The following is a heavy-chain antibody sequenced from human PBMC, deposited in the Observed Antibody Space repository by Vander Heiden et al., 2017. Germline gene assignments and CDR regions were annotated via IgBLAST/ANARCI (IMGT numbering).Heavy chain of an antibody. Sequence: EVQLVESGGGLVKPGGSLRLSCAASGFPFSNAWMNGVCQAPGKGLEWVGRIKSKTDGGTTDYAAPVKGRFTISRDDSKNTLYLQMNSLKTEDTAVYYCTTDPITMIVVAYWGQGTLVTVSS. CDR1: GFPFSNAW. CDR2: IKSKTDGGTT. D-gene: IGHD3-22*01. J-gene: IGHJ4*02. V-gene: IGHV3-15*07. CDR3: TTDPITMIVVAY.